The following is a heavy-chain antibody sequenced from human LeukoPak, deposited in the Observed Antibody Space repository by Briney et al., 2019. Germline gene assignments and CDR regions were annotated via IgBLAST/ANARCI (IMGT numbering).Heavy chain of an antibody. Sequence: SETLSLTCTVSGGSISSGGYYWSWIRQHPGKGLEWIGYIYYSGSTYYNPSLKSRVTISVDTSKNQFSLKLSSVTAADTAVYYCARGGAGYSSSSFYYYYGMDVWGQGATVTVSS. CDR2: IYYSGST. D-gene: IGHD6-6*01. J-gene: IGHJ6*02. CDR3: ARGGAGYSSSSFYYYYGMDV. V-gene: IGHV4-31*03. CDR1: GGSISSGGYY.